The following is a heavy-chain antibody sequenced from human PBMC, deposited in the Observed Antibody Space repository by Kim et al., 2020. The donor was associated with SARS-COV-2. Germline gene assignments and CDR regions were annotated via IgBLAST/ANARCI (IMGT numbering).Heavy chain of an antibody. CDR3: AAPPGIAAAGFYFDY. D-gene: IGHD6-13*01. J-gene: IGHJ4*02. CDR1: GFTFSSYS. V-gene: IGHV3-21*01. Sequence: GGSLRLSCAASGFTFSSYSMNWVRQAPGKGLEWVSSISSSSSYIYYADSVKGRFTISRDNAKNSLYLQMNSLRAEDTAVYYCAAPPGIAAAGFYFDYWGQGTRVTVSS. CDR2: ISSSSSYI.